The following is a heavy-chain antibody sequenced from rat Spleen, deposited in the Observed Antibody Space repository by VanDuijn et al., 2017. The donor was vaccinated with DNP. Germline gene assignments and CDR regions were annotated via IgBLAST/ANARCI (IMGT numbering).Heavy chain of an antibody. V-gene: IGHV2-45*01. J-gene: IGHJ2*01. Sequence: QVQLMESGPGLVQPSETLSLTCTVSGFSLTSYNVHWVRQPPGKGLEWMGVMWSGGSTDYNSALKSRLTISRETSKNQVFLKMNSRQSEDTTTYYCARDEQSYFDYWGQGVMVTVSS. CDR2: MWSGGST. CDR3: ARDEQSYFDY. D-gene: IGHD1-2*01. CDR1: GFSLTSYN.